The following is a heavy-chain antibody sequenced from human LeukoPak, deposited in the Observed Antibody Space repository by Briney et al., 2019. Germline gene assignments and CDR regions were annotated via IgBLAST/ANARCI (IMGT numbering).Heavy chain of an antibody. CDR1: GDSISTYY. CDR3: AREGSLKWFDP. CDR2: IYYIYNGERT. J-gene: IGHJ5*02. V-gene: IGHV4-59*12. Sequence: SETLSLTCTVSGDSISTYYWSWIRQPPGKGLEWIGYIYYIYNGERTNYNPSLKSRVTMSLNTSKNQFSLKLSSMTAADTAVYYCAREGSLKWFDPWGQGTLVAVSS. D-gene: IGHD6-19*01.